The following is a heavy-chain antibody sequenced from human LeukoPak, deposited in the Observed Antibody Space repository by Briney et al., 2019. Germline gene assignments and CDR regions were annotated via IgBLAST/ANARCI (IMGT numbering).Heavy chain of an antibody. D-gene: IGHD3-22*01. CDR3: ARETDSSGYWVDY. Sequence: GGSLRLSCAASGFTFSTYWMHWVRQAPGKGLLWVSRINSDGSSTSYADSVKGRFTISRDNAKNTLYLQMNSLRDEDTAVYYCARETDSSGYWVDYWGQGTLVTVSS. V-gene: IGHV3-74*01. CDR2: INSDGSST. J-gene: IGHJ4*02. CDR1: GFTFSTYW.